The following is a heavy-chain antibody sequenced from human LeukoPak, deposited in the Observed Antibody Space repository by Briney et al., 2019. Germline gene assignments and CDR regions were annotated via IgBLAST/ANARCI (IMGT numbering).Heavy chain of an antibody. CDR1: GYSISSGYS. CDR2: IYHSGST. J-gene: IGHJ6*03. D-gene: IGHD3-3*01. CDR3: ARDGVTRFLEWLSHYYYYMDV. V-gene: IGHV4-38-2*02. Sequence: PSETLSLTCTVSGYSISSGYSWGWIRQPPGKGLAWIGIIYHSGSTYYNPSLKSLVTISVGTSKTQFSLKLSSVTAADTAVYYCARDGVTRFLEWLSHYYYYMDVWGKGTTVTVSS.